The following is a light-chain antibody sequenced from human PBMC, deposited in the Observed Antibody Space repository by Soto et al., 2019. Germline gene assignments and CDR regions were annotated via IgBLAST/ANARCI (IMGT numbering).Light chain of an antibody. CDR3: SSYAGGSTYV. CDR1: SSDVATYNL. J-gene: IGLJ1*01. CDR2: EGI. V-gene: IGLV2-23*01. Sequence: QSALTQPASVSASPGQSITISCTGTSSDVATYNLVSWYQQHPGKAPKRIIYEGIKRPSGVSNRFSGSKSDNTASLTISGLQAEDEADYYCSSYAGGSTYVFGTGTKLTVL.